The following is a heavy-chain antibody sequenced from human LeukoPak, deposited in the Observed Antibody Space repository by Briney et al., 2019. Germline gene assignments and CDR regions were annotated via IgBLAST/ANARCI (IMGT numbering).Heavy chain of an antibody. V-gene: IGHV3-33*01. Sequence: GGSLRLSCAASGFTFSTYGMHWVRQAPSKGLEWVAVVWYDESLKYYADSVKGRFTISRDNSKNTLFLQLNSLRAEDTAVYYCATYLDVWGTGTTVIVSS. CDR3: ATYLDV. J-gene: IGHJ6*03. CDR2: VWYDESLK. CDR1: GFTFSTYG.